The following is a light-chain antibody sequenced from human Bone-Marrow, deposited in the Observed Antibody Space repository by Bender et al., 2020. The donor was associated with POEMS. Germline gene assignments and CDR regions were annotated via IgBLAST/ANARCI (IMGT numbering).Light chain of an antibody. V-gene: IGLV2-11*01. CDR1: SSDVDNYIY. CDR3: CSYAGSYTYV. CDR2: DVS. Sequence: QSALTQPRSVSGSPGQSVTISCTGASSDVDNYIYVSWFQQRPGKAPNLMIYDVSRRPSGVPDRFSGSKSGNTASLTISGLQAEDESDYYCCSYAGSYTYVFATGTKVTVL. J-gene: IGLJ1*01.